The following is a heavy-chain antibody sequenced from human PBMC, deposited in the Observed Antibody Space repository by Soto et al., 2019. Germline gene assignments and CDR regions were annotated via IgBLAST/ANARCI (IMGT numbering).Heavy chain of an antibody. Sequence: QVQLQESGPGLVKPSETLSFTCTVSGGSISSYYWSWIRQPPGKGLEWIGYIYYSGSTNYNPSLKSRVTISVDTSKNQFSLKLSSVTAADTAVYYCAAVAKGMGRWNYYYYYMDVWGKGTTVTVSS. D-gene: IGHD3-16*01. V-gene: IGHV4-59*08. CDR1: GGSISSYY. J-gene: IGHJ6*03. CDR3: AAVAKGMGRWNYYYYYMDV. CDR2: IYYSGST.